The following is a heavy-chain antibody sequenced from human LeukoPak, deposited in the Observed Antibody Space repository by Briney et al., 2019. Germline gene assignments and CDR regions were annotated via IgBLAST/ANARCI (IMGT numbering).Heavy chain of an antibody. V-gene: IGHV4-39*01. CDR3: VVIVGATWCMDV. CDR2: IYYSGST. J-gene: IGHJ6*03. CDR1: GGSISSSSYY. D-gene: IGHD1-26*01. Sequence: SETLSLTCTVSGGSISSSSYYWGWIRQPPGKGLEWIGSIYYSGSTYYNPSLKSRVTISVDTSKNQFSLKLSSVTAADTAVYYCVVIVGATWCMDVWGKGTTVTVSS.